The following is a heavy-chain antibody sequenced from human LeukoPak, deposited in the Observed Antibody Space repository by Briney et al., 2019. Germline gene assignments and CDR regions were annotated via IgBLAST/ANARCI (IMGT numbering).Heavy chain of an antibody. CDR2: ISGTVGTI. CDR3: ASGQGLYDISDYFFGHFDY. V-gene: IGHV3-23*01. J-gene: IGHJ4*02. CDR1: GFTFSIYA. Sequence: PGGSLRLSCGASGFTFSIYAMSCVRHTPGKGLEWVSAISGTVGTIYYADSVKGRFTVSRDNSKNTLYLQMNSLRGEDTAVYYCASGQGLYDISDYFFGHFDYWGQGTLVTVSS. D-gene: IGHD3-22*01.